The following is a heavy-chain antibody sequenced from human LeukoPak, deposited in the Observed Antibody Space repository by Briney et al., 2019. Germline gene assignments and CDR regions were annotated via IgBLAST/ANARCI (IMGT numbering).Heavy chain of an antibody. Sequence: GASVKVSCKASGGTFSSYAISWVRQAPGQGLEWMGGIIPIFGTANYAQKFQGRVTMTTDTSTSTAYMELRSLRSDDTAVYYCARDPDPRDYYDFWSGYYSFDYWGQGTLVTVSS. CDR2: IIPIFGTA. CDR3: ARDPDPRDYYDFWSGYYSFDY. J-gene: IGHJ4*02. V-gene: IGHV1-69*05. CDR1: GGTFSSYA. D-gene: IGHD3-3*01.